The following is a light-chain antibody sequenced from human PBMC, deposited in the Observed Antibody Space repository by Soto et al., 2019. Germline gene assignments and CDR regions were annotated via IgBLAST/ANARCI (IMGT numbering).Light chain of an antibody. V-gene: IGKV3-20*01. Sequence: EIVLTQSPGTLSLSPGERATLSCRASQTVRTNYLAWFQHKPGQAPRLLIYGASSRATGIPDRFSGSGSGTDFTLTINILEPEDFAVYFCQQYSDSHPTFGGGTKVEIK. CDR2: GAS. CDR3: QQYSDSHPT. CDR1: QTVRTNY. J-gene: IGKJ4*02.